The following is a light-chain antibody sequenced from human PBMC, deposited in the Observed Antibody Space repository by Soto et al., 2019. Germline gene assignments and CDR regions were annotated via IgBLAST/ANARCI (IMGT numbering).Light chain of an antibody. CDR2: GTS. Sequence: EIVLTQSPGTLSLSPGERATLSCRASQSVSSSSLAWYQQKPGQAPRLLIYGTSSRATGIPDRFSGSGFGTDFTLTISRLEPEDFALYYCQQYGSSKGTFGQGTKVEIK. CDR3: QQYGSSKGT. J-gene: IGKJ1*01. CDR1: QSVSSSS. V-gene: IGKV3-20*01.